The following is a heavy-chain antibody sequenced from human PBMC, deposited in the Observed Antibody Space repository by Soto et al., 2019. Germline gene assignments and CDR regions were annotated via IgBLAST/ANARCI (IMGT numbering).Heavy chain of an antibody. V-gene: IGHV3-72*01. CDR3: TRVRSSSWGLDDFDM. D-gene: IGHD6-13*01. CDR1: GFTFSDHY. J-gene: IGHJ3*02. Sequence: GGSLRLSCAASGFTFSDHYMDWVRQAPGKGLEWVGRVRNKANRYTTEYAASVKGRFTISRDDSKNSLYLQMNSLQIEDTAVYYCTRVRSSSWGLDDFDMWGQGTMVTVSS. CDR2: VRNKANRYTT.